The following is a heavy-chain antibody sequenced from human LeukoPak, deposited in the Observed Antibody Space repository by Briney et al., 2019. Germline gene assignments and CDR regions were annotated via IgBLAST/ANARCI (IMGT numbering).Heavy chain of an antibody. CDR3: AKDRGGWAVRPQLASDI. J-gene: IGHJ3*02. V-gene: IGHV3-7*03. CDR2: IKQDGSEK. Sequence: PGGSLRLSCAASGFTFSSYWMSWVRQAPGKGLEWVANIKQDGSEKYYVDSVKGRFTISRDNAKNSLYLQMNSLRAEDTAVYYCAKDRGGWAVRPQLASDIWGQGTMVTVSS. D-gene: IGHD3-10*01. CDR1: GFTFSSYW.